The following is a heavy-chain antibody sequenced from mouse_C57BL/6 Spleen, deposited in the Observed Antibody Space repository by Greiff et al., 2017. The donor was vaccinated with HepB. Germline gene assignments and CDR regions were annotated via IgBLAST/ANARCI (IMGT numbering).Heavy chain of an antibody. CDR2: ISDGGSYT. CDR3: ARIEGHDYGAY. J-gene: IGHJ3*01. CDR1: GFTFSSYA. V-gene: IGHV5-4*03. D-gene: IGHD2-4*01. Sequence: EVMLVESGGGLVKPGGSLKLSCAASGFTFSSYAMSWVRQTPEKRLEWVATISDGGSYTYYPDNVKGRFTISRDNAKNNLYLQMSHLKSEDTAMYYCARIEGHDYGAYWGQGTLVTVSA.